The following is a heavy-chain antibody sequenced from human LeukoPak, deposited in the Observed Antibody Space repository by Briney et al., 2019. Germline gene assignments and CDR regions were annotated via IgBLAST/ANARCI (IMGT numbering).Heavy chain of an antibody. CDR3: ARRGPSQVITDYFDF. CDR2: IKQDGSET. D-gene: IGHD3-16*01. J-gene: IGHJ4*02. V-gene: IGHV3-7*01. Sequence: GGSLRLSCAASGFTFSSYSMNWVRQVPGKGLEWLANIKQDGSETYYADSVKGRFTISRDNAKNSLYLQMNSLRAEDTAVYFCARRGPSQVITDYFDFWGQGALVTVSS. CDR1: GFTFSSYS.